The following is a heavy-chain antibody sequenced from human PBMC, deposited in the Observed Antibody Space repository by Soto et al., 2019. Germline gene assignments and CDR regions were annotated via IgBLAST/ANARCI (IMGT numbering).Heavy chain of an antibody. CDR3: ARGVEEMATTTAVWSFDL. D-gene: IGHD1-1*01. CDR1: GDTFNSHA. J-gene: IGHJ2*01. V-gene: IGHV1-69*01. CDR2: IIPFFGTA. Sequence: QVQLVQSGAEVKKPGSSVKVSCKASGDTFNSHAFGWVRQAPGQGLEWMGGIIPFFGTANFAQKFQGRVAITADESTTTAYMELSSLRSEDTAVYYCARGVEEMATTTAVWSFDLWGRGTLVTVSS.